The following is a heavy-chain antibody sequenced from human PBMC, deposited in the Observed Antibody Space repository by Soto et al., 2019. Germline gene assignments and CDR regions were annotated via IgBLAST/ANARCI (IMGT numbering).Heavy chain of an antibody. CDR3: ARGTIVVVPTYYYYYMDV. V-gene: IGHV4-34*01. D-gene: IGHD2-2*01. CDR1: GGSFSGYY. J-gene: IGHJ6*03. CDR2: INHSGST. Sequence: TSETLSLTCAVYGGSFSGYYWSWIRQPPGKGLEWIGEINHSGSTNYNPSLKSRVTISVDTSKNQFSLKLTSVTAADTAVYYCARGTIVVVPTYYYYYMDVWRKGTTVTVSS.